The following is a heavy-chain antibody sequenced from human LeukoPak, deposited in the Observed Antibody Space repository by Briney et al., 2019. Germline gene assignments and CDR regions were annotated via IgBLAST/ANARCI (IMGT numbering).Heavy chain of an antibody. CDR2: ISYDGSNK. CDR1: GFTFSSYA. CDR3: ARVDPRLPEQPFDY. Sequence: AGGSLRLSCAASGFTFSSYAMHWVRQAPGKGLEWVAVISYDGSNKYYADSVKGRFTISRDNSKNTLYLQVNSLRAEDTAVYYCARVDPRLPEQPFDYWGQGTLVTVSS. D-gene: IGHD1/OR15-1a*01. V-gene: IGHV3-30-3*01. J-gene: IGHJ4*02.